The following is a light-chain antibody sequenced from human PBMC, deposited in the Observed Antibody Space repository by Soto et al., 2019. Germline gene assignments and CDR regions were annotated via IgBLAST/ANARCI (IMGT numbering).Light chain of an antibody. CDR1: SSDIGRYNY. Sequence: QSVLTEPACVSVSPGQSITVSCTGTSSDIGRYNYVSWYQHHPGKAPQVMIYGVSNRPSGVSYRFSGSKSGNTASLTISGLQAEVEAEYYCSLGTTTSWVFGTGTKVTVL. CDR3: SLGTTTSWV. CDR2: GVS. V-gene: IGLV2-14*01. J-gene: IGLJ1*01.